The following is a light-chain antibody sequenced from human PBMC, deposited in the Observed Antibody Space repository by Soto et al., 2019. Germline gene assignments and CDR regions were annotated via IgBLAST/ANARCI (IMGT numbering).Light chain of an antibody. CDR3: LQHNSLCT. CDR1: QSISSY. V-gene: IGKV1-17*01. J-gene: IGKJ1*01. CDR2: AES. Sequence: IHATQSPSSLSASVGDRVTISCRPSQSISSYLNWYQQKPGKAPKSLIYAESSLQSGVPSRLSGSGSGTEFTLNISSLQHDDFQNYYSLQHNSLCTFGQGTMVDIK.